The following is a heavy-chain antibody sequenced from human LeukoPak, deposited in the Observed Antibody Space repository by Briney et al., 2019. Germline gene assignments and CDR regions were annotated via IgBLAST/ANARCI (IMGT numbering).Heavy chain of an antibody. D-gene: IGHD3-3*02. CDR3: ARHRRWHYAFDI. CDR1: GGSISSYY. CDR2: GYYSGNT. V-gene: IGHV4-39*01. Sequence: SETLSLTCTVSGGSISSYYWGWIRQPPGKGLEWIGNGYYSGNTYPNPSLKSRVTISVDTSKNQFSLKLSSVTAADTAVYYCARHRRWHYAFDIWGQGTMVTVSS. J-gene: IGHJ3*02.